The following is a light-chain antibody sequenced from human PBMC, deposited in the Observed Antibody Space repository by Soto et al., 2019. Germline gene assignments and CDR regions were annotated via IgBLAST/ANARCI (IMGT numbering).Light chain of an antibody. J-gene: IGLJ2*01. CDR1: SSDVGSYNL. Sequence: QSALTQPASVSGSPGQSITISCTGTSSDVGSYNLVSWYQQHPGKAPKLMIYEGSKRPSGVSNRFSGSKSGNTASLTISWLQAEDEADYYCCSYGGSSTKVFGGGTKVTVL. V-gene: IGLV2-23*01. CDR3: CSYGGSSTKV. CDR2: EGS.